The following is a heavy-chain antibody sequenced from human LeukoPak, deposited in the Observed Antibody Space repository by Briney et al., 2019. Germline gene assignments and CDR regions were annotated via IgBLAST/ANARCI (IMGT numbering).Heavy chain of an antibody. Sequence: ASVKVSCTASGYTFTSYDVSWVRQAPGQGLEWMGWSSTYNGNTNYAQKFLGRVTMTTDTSTSTAYMELRSLRSDDTAVYYCARDRNGGNSDYWGQGTLVTVSS. CDR1: GYTFTSYD. V-gene: IGHV1-18*01. CDR3: ARDRNGGNSDY. D-gene: IGHD4-23*01. J-gene: IGHJ4*02. CDR2: SSTYNGNT.